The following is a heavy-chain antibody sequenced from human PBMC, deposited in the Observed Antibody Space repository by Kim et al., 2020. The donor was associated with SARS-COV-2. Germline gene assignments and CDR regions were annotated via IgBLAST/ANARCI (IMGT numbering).Heavy chain of an antibody. CDR2: ISYDGSNK. J-gene: IGHJ3*02. CDR3: AREWAIYDSSGYYYGLRGAFDI. Sequence: GGSLRLSCAASGFTFSSYAMHWVRQAPGKGLEWVAVISYDGSNKYYADSVKGRFTISRDNSKNTLYLQMNSLRAEDTAVYYCAREWAIYDSSGYYYGLRGAFDIWGQGTMVTVSS. V-gene: IGHV3-30*04. D-gene: IGHD3-22*01. CDR1: GFTFSSYA.